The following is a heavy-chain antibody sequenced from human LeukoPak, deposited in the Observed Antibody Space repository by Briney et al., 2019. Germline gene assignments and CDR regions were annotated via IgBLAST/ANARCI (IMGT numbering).Heavy chain of an antibody. CDR1: GYTFTSYG. J-gene: IGHJ6*03. D-gene: IGHD6-13*01. V-gene: IGHV1-18*01. CDR3: ARGRGRIAAAGTPFTDYYYYMDV. CDR2: ISAYNGNT. Sequence: ASVKVSCKASGYTFTSYGISWVRQAPGQGLEWMGWISAYNGNTNYAQKLQGRVTMTTDTSTSTAYMELRSLRSDDTAVYYCARGRGRIAAAGTPFTDYYYYMDVWGKGTTVTVSS.